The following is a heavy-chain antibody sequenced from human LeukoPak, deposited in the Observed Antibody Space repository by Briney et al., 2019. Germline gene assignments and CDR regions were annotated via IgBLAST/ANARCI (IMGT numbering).Heavy chain of an antibody. CDR2: ISAYNGNT. J-gene: IGHJ3*02. D-gene: IGHD3-22*01. CDR3: ARDSKASYDSSGYWDAFDI. CDR1: GYTFTSYG. V-gene: IGHV1-18*01. Sequence: GASVKVSCKASGYTFTSYGISWVRQAPGQGLEWMGWISAYNGNTNYAQKLQGRVTMTTDTSTSTAYMELRSLRSEDTAVYYCARDSKASYDSSGYWDAFDIWGQGTMVTVSS.